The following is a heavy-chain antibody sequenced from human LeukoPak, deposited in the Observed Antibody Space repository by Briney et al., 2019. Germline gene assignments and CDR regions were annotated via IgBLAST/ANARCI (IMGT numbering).Heavy chain of an antibody. J-gene: IGHJ5*02. V-gene: IGHV4-59*08. D-gene: IGHD3-10*01. CDR2: IYYSGST. CDR3: ARHFGHRNWFDP. CDR1: GGSISSYY. Sequence: SETLSLTCTVSGGSISSYYWSWIRQPPGKGLEWIGYIYYSGSTNYNPSLKSRVTISVDTSKNQFSLKLSSVTAADTAVYYCARHFGHRNWFDPWGQGTLVTVSS.